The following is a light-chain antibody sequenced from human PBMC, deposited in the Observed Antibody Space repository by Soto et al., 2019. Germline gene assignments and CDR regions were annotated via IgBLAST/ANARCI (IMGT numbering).Light chain of an antibody. CDR2: EVS. CDR3: SSFTSTNTVL. CDR1: TSDVGGYNY. Sequence: QSALTQPPSASGSPGQSVTISCTGTTSDVGGYNYVSWYQQHPGKAPKLMIYEVSKRPSGVPDRFSGSRSGNTASLTISGLQAEDEGHYYCSSFTSTNTVLFGGGTKLTVL. J-gene: IGLJ2*01. V-gene: IGLV2-8*01.